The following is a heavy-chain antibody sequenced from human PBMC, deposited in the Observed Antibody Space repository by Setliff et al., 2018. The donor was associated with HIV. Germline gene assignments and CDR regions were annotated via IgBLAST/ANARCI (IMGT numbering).Heavy chain of an antibody. CDR2: MYYTGSS. V-gene: IGHV4-39*07. CDR3: ASEAWTSYRSSSGYYYYYMDV. J-gene: IGHJ6*03. Sequence: PSETLSLTCTVSGGSVSSSTTYYWGWIRQPPGKGLEWIGSMYYTGSSYYNPSLKSRVTISVDTSKNQFSLKLSSVTAADTAVYYCASEAWTSYRSSSGYYYYYMDVWGKGTTVTVSS. CDR1: GGSVSSSTTYY. D-gene: IGHD6-6*01.